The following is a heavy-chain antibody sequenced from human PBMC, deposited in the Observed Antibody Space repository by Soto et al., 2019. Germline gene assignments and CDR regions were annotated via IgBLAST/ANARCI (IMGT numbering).Heavy chain of an antibody. D-gene: IGHD3-3*01. CDR1: GFSLTTSGVG. Sequence: QITLNESGPTVVRPTETLTLTCRFSGFSLTTSGVGVGWVRQSPGKAPEWFALIYWDDDKRYSESLKSRLTITKDTSKNQVVLTVANLDPTDTATYYCAHRVLRTVFGLVTTTAIYFDFWGQGTPVAVSS. CDR2: IYWDDDK. V-gene: IGHV2-5*02. CDR3: AHRVLRTVFGLVTTTAIYFDF. J-gene: IGHJ4*02.